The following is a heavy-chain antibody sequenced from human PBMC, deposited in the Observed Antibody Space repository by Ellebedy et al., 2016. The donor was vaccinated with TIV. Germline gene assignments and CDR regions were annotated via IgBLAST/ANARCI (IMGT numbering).Heavy chain of an antibody. V-gene: IGHV3-33*01. CDR2: IWYDGTNE. CDR3: ARAETGYCSSASCYLDLDS. J-gene: IGHJ4*02. CDR1: GFTFSYYG. D-gene: IGHD2-2*01. Sequence: GGSLRLXXAASGFTFSYYGMHWVRQAPGKGLEWVAVIWYDGTNEYHADSVKGRFTISRDNSKNTLYLQMNSLRAEDTAVYYCARAETGYCSSASCYLDLDSWGQGTLVTVSS.